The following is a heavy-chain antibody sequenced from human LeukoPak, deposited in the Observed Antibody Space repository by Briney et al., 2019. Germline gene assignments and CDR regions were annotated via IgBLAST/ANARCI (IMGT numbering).Heavy chain of an antibody. D-gene: IGHD3-3*01. CDR2: IIPILGIA. V-gene: IGHV1-69*04. J-gene: IGHJ6*02. CDR3: ARAALDYDFWSGYDPQSYYGMDV. CDR1: GYTFTSYA. Sequence: ASVKVSCKASGYTFTSYAISWVRQAPGQGLEWMGRIIPILGIANYAQKFQGRVTITADKSTSTAYMELSSLRSEDTAVYYCARAALDYDFWSGYDPQSYYGMDVWGQGTTVTVSS.